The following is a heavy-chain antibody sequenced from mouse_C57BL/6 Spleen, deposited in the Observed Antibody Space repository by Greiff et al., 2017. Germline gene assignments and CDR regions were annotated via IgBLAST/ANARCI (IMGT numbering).Heavy chain of an antibody. V-gene: IGHV1-50*01. CDR1: GYTFTSYW. J-gene: IGHJ2*01. CDR3: ARSYITTVVAPIDY. Sequence: QVQLQQPGAELVKPGASVKLSCKASGYTFTSYWMQWVKQRPGQGLEWIGEIDPSDRYPNYNQKFKGKATLTVDTSSSTAYMQLSSLTSEDSAVYYCARSYITTVVAPIDYWGQGTTLTVSS. D-gene: IGHD1-1*01. CDR2: IDPSDRYP.